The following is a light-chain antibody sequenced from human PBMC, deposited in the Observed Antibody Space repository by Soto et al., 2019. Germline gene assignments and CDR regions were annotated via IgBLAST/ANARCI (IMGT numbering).Light chain of an antibody. Sequence: DIQMTQSPSSLSASVGDRVTITCRASQGISNYLAWYQQKPGKVPKLLIYAASTLQSGVPSRFSGSGSGTDFTLTISSLQPEDVATYYCQKYNSAHNFGPGTKVDIK. V-gene: IGKV1-27*01. J-gene: IGKJ3*01. CDR2: AAS. CDR3: QKYNSAHN. CDR1: QGISNY.